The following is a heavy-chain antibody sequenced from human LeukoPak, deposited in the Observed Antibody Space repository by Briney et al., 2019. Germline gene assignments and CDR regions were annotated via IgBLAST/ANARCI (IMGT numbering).Heavy chain of an antibody. CDR1: GFTFSGSV. V-gene: IGHV3-73*01. J-gene: IGHJ4*02. CDR2: IRSRVNSYAT. CDR3: AKGATVTTRSIYFDY. D-gene: IGHD4-17*01. Sequence: PGGSLTLSCAASGFTFSGSVMHWVRQASGKGLEWVGRIRSRVNSYATAYAASVNGRFTISRDNSKNTLYLQMNSLRAEDTAVYYCAKGATVTTRSIYFDYWGQGTLVTVSS.